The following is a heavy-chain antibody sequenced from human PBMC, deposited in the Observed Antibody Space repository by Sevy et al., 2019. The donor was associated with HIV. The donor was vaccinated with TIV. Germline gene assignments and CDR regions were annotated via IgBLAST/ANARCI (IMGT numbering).Heavy chain of an antibody. CDR2: ISWNSGTI. D-gene: IGHD3-22*01. V-gene: IGHV3-9*01. Sequence: GGSLRLSCAASGFTFDDYAMHWVRQAPGKGLEWVSSISWNSGTIGYADSVKGRFTMSRDNAKNSLYLQMNSLKAEDTALYYCARDKGYYYDSSDHIDYWGQGTLVTVSS. J-gene: IGHJ4*02. CDR3: ARDKGYYYDSSDHIDY. CDR1: GFTFDDYA.